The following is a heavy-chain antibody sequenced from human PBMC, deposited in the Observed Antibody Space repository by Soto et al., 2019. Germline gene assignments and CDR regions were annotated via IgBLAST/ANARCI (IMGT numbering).Heavy chain of an antibody. Sequence: GSLRLSCAASGFTFSSYAMSWVRQAPGKGLEWVSAISGSGGSTYYADSVKGRFTISRDNSKNTLYLQMNSLRAEDTAVYYCAKFCEVDPVAPQSFDYWGQGTLVTVSS. V-gene: IGHV3-23*01. CDR3: AKFCEVDPVAPQSFDY. D-gene: IGHD6-19*01. CDR2: ISGSGGST. J-gene: IGHJ4*02. CDR1: GFTFSSYA.